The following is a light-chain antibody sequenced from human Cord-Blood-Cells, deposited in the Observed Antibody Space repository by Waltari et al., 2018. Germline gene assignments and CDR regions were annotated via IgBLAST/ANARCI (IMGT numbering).Light chain of an antibody. CDR3: MQALQTPPWT. Sequence: DIVMTQSPLSLPVTPGEPASISCRSSQSLLHSNGYNYLDWYLQKPGQSPQLLIYLGSNRASGVPDRFSGSGSGTYFTLKSSRVEAEDVGVYYCMQALQTPPWTFGQGTKVEIK. CDR1: QSLLHSNGYNY. J-gene: IGKJ1*01. V-gene: IGKV2-28*01. CDR2: LGS.